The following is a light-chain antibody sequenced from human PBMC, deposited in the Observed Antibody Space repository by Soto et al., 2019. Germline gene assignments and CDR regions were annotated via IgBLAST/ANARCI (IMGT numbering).Light chain of an antibody. CDR2: DNN. V-gene: IGLV1-51*01. CDR1: RSNIGNDY. J-gene: IGLJ2*01. Sequence: QSVLTQPPSLSAAPGQKVTISCSGSRSNIGNDYVSWYQLLPGRAPKLLIYDNNKRPSGIPDRFSGSKSGTSATLGITGLQTGDEAEYYCCSYAGSYSVVFGGGTKVTVL. CDR3: CSYAGSYSVV.